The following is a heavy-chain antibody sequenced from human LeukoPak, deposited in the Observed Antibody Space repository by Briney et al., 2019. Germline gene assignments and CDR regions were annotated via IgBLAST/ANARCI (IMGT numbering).Heavy chain of an antibody. J-gene: IGHJ6*02. CDR2: ISYDGSNK. V-gene: IGHV3-30*04. CDR1: GFTFSSYA. Sequence: PGGSLRLSCAASGFTFSSYAMHWVRQAPGKGLEWVVVISYDGSNKYYADSVKGRFTISRDNSKNTLYLQMNSLRAEDTAVYYCARDFRSGSYYYYYGMDVWGQGTTVTVS. CDR3: ARDFRSGSYYYYYGMDV. D-gene: IGHD3-3*01.